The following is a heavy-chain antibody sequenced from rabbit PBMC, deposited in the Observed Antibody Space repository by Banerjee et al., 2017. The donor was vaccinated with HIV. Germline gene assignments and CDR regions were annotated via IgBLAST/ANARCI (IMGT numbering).Heavy chain of an antibody. CDR1: GFSFSSNYW. Sequence: QEQLVESGGGLVQPEGSLTLTCTASGFSFSSNYWICWVRQAPGKGLERIACIYTANGNTYYASWAKGRFTISKSSSTTVTLQMTSLTAADTATYFCARTAGWVGAGDGYFKLWGPGTLVTVS. J-gene: IGHJ4*01. D-gene: IGHD2-1*01. CDR2: IYTANGNT. V-gene: IGHV1S45*01. CDR3: ARTAGWVGAGDGYFKL.